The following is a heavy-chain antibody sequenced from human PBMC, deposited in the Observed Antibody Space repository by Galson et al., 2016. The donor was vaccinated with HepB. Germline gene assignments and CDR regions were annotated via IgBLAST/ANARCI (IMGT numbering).Heavy chain of an antibody. J-gene: IGHJ4*02. Sequence: SLRLSCAASEFTFDDYAMHWVRKAPGKGLEWVSGISWNSGSSGYADSVKGRFTVSRDNAKNSLYLQMNSLRAEDTAFYFCAKDYSSGWFGAGGFGHWGQGTLVTVSS. CDR3: AKDYSSGWFGAGGFGH. D-gene: IGHD6-19*01. CDR2: ISWNSGSS. V-gene: IGHV3-9*01. CDR1: EFTFDDYA.